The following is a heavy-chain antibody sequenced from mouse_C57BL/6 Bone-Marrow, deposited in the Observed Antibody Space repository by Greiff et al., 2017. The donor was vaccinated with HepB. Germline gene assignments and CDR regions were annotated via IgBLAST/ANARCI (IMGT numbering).Heavy chain of an antibody. CDR2: INYDGSST. CDR3: ARDGTGAMDY. J-gene: IGHJ4*01. Sequence: DVHLVESEGGLVQPGSSMKLSCTASGFTFSDYYMAWVRQVPEKGLEWVANINYDGSSTYYLDSLKSRFIISRDNAKNILYLQMSSLKSEDTATYYCARDGTGAMDYWGQGTSVTVSS. CDR1: GFTFSDYY. D-gene: IGHD4-1*01. V-gene: IGHV5-16*01.